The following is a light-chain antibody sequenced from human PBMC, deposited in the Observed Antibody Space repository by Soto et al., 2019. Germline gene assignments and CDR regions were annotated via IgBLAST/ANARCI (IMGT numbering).Light chain of an antibody. CDR2: EVI. CDR1: SSDVGGYNY. Sequence: QSALTQPPSASGSPGQSVAISCTGTSSDVGGYNYVSWYQQHPGKAPKLMIYEVINRPSGVSNRFSGSKSGNTASLTISGLQAEDEADYYCSSYTTSNTLYVFGTGTKLTVL. J-gene: IGLJ1*01. CDR3: SSYTTSNTLYV. V-gene: IGLV2-14*01.